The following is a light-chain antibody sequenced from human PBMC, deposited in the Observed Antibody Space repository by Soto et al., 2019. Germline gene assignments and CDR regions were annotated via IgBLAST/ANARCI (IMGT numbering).Light chain of an antibody. CDR2: AAS. CDR1: QSVARN. J-gene: IGKJ1*01. CDR3: QQYGSSGT. Sequence: EKVMTQSPATLSVSLGERATLSCRASQSVARNLAWYQQKPGQAPRLLIYAASTRATGTPARFSGSGSGTEFTLTISSLQSDDFAIYCQQYGSSGTFGQGTKVDIK. V-gene: IGKV3-15*01.